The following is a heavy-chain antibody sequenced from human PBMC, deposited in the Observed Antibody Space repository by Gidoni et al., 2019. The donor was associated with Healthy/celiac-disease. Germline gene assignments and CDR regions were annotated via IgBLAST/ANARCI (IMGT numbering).Heavy chain of an antibody. J-gene: IGHJ6*02. D-gene: IGHD2-15*01. Sequence: QLQLQESGPGLVKPSETLSLTCTVSGGSLSSSSYYWGWIRQPPGKGLEWIGSIYYSGSTNYNPSLKSRVTIAVDTSKNQFSLKLSSVTAADTAVYYCARGAATPYYYGIDVWGQGTTVTVSS. CDR2: IYYSGST. CDR3: ARGAATPYYYGIDV. V-gene: IGHV4-39*07. CDR1: GGSLSSSSYY.